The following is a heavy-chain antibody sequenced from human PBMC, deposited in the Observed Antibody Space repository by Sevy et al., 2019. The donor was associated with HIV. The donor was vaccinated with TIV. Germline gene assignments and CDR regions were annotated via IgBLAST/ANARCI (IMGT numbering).Heavy chain of an antibody. D-gene: IGHD3-10*01. V-gene: IGHV1-18*01. Sequence: ASVKVSCKTSGFDFSSYGITWVRQAPGQGLEWMGWIGIYNGNSNSAQKLQGRVSMTTDTSTNTVYTELSNLRSDDTAVYYCARVPTYHYGSATYFDYWGQGTLVTVSS. CDR1: GFDFSSYG. J-gene: IGHJ4*02. CDR2: IGIYNGNS. CDR3: ARVPTYHYGSATYFDY.